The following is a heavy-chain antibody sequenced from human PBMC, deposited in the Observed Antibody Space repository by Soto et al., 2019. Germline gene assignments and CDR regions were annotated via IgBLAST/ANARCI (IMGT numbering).Heavy chain of an antibody. CDR1: GFSLNTVSMC. D-gene: IGHD3-22*01. V-gene: IGHV2-70*01. Sequence: SGPTLLNPTQTLTLTCSFSGFSLNTVSMCVSWIRQTPGKALEWLALIDWEDEKFYRASLKTRLTISSDTSKNQVVLTMTNMNPADTGTYYCARLRVDTSVYHFDIWGLGTLVTVSS. CDR2: IDWEDEK. J-gene: IGHJ4*02. CDR3: ARLRVDTSVYHFDI.